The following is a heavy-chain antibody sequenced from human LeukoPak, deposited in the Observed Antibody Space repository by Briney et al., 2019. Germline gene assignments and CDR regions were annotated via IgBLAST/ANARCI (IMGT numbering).Heavy chain of an antibody. D-gene: IGHD1-26*01. CDR1: GFTFSSYA. CDR2: ISSSGGST. CDR3: VKALANIGVGATPPY. V-gene: IGHV3-64D*09. Sequence: GGSLTLSCSASGFTFSSYAMHWVRQAPGKGLEYVSAISSSGGSTYYADSVKRRFTISRDNSKNTLYLQMSSLRAEDTAVYYCVKALANIGVGATPPYWGQGTLVTVSS. J-gene: IGHJ4*02.